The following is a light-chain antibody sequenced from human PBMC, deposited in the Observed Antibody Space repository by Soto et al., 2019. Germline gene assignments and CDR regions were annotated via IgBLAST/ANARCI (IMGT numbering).Light chain of an antibody. CDR1: QRVSSF. Sequence: EIVMTQSPDTLSVSPGERATLSCRASQRVSSFLAWYQQKPGRAPRLLIYGASTRATGVPARFSGSGSGTEFTLTISSLQSEDFAVYYCQQYNKWPPITFGQGTRLEIK. CDR3: QQYNKWPPIT. V-gene: IGKV3-15*01. J-gene: IGKJ5*01. CDR2: GAS.